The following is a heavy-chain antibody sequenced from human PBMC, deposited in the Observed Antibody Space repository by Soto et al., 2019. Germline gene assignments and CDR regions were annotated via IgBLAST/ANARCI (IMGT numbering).Heavy chain of an antibody. CDR3: AREAYCTNGVCSNAGVFDS. CDR2: IYYSGST. V-gene: IGHV4-31*03. D-gene: IGHD2-8*01. Sequence: QVQLQESGPGLVKPSQTLSLTCTVSGGSISSGDYYWSWIRQDPTKGLEWIGYIYYSGSTYYNPSLRGRLTISVDTSKNQFSLKLSSVTAADTAVYYCAREAYCTNGVCSNAGVFDSWGQGTQVTVSP. CDR1: GGSISSGDYY. J-gene: IGHJ4*02.